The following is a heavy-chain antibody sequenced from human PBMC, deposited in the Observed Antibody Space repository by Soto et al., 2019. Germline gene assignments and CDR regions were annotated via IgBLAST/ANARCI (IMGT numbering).Heavy chain of an antibody. CDR1: GFTFETSS. CDR2: ISATSLYI. Sequence: EVKLVQSGGGLVKPGGSLRLSCVASGFTFETSSINCLRQTPGKGLEWVASISATSLYIYYADSVRGRFTISRENAKNTVFLQMDGLTAEDTAIYFCARDLGGGAHYGMDVWGQGTTVTVSS. CDR3: ARDLGGGAHYGMDV. D-gene: IGHD3-16*01. J-gene: IGHJ6*02. V-gene: IGHV3-21*06.